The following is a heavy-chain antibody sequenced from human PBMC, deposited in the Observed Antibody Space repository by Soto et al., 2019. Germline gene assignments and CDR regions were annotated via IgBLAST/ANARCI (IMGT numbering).Heavy chain of an antibody. CDR2: IYYSGST. V-gene: IGHV4-59*12. J-gene: IGHJ4*02. CDR3: ARDEDGSGYFGY. CDR1: GGSISSYY. Sequence: SETLSLTCTVSGGSISSYYWSWIRQPPGKGLEWFGYIYYSGSTYYRPSLQSRIRISVANSKNQFSLQLNSVTAADTAVYYCARDEDGSGYFGYWGQGALVTVSS. D-gene: IGHD3-22*01.